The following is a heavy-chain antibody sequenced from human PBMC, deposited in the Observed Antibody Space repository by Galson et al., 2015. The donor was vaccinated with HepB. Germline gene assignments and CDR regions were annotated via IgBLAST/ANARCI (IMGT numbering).Heavy chain of an antibody. D-gene: IGHD3-16*02. Sequence: SVKVSCKASGYTFTSYGISWVRQAPGQGLQWMGWISAYNGNTNYAQKLQGRVTMTTDTSTSTAYMELRSLRSDDTAVYYCARVVLNPEFGGVIVYFDFWGQGTLVTVSS. CDR2: ISAYNGNT. CDR1: GYTFTSYG. J-gene: IGHJ4*02. CDR3: ARVVLNPEFGGVIVYFDF. V-gene: IGHV1-18*01.